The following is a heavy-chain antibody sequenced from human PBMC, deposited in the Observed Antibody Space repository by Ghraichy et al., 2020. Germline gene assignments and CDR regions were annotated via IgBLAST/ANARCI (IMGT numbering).Heavy chain of an antibody. V-gene: IGHV3-30*03. J-gene: IGHJ6*02. D-gene: IGHD4-11*01. Sequence: GGSLRLSCAASGFTFSSYGMHWVRQAPGKGLEWVAVISYDGSNKYYADSVKGRFTISRDNSKNTLYLQMNSLRAEDTAVYYCARVSGVGSNYNYYYYGMDVWGQGTTVTVSS. CDR2: ISYDGSNK. CDR3: ARVSGVGSNYNYYYYGMDV. CDR1: GFTFSSYG.